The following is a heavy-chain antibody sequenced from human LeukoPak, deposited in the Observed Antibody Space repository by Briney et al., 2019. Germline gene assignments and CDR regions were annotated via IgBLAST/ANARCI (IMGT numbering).Heavy chain of an antibody. D-gene: IGHD5-12*01. J-gene: IGHJ3*02. Sequence: ASVKVSYKASGYTFTSYGISWVRQAPGQGLEWMGWLSAYNGNTNYAQKLQGRVTMTTDTSTSTAYMELRSLRSDDTAVYYCARGSDSGYPRRLDFDIWGQGTMVTVSS. CDR3: ARGSDSGYPRRLDFDI. CDR2: LSAYNGNT. CDR1: GYTFTSYG. V-gene: IGHV1-18*01.